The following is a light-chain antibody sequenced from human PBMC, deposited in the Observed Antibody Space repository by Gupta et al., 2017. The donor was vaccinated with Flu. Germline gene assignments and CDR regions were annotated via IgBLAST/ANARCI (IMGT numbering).Light chain of an antibody. CDR3: QQYDYSPQS. J-gene: IGKJ3*01. CDR2: NAT. V-gene: IGKV3-20*01. Sequence: EIVLTQSPGTLSLSPGETATLSCRASQRITSGYLAWYQQRPGQAPTLLIYNATSRAAGIPDRISGSDSGTDFSLTITSLDPEDFGVYYCQQYDYSPQSFGHGTRVAVK. CDR1: QRITSGY.